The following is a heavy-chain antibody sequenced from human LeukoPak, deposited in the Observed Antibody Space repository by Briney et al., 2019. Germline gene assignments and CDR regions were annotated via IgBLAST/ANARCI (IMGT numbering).Heavy chain of an antibody. V-gene: IGHV3-21*01. CDR2: ISSSSSYI. J-gene: IGHJ3*02. D-gene: IGHD2-15*01. CDR1: GFTFSSYS. Sequence: PGGSLRLSCAASGFTFSSYSMNWVRQAPGKGLEWVSSISSSSSYIYYADSVKGRFTISRDNAKNSLYLQMNSLRAEDTAVYYCARDQIVVVVAAFDIWGQGTMVTVSS. CDR3: ARDQIVVVVAAFDI.